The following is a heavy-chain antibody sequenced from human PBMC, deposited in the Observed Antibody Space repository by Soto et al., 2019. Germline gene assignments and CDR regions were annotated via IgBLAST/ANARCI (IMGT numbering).Heavy chain of an antibody. CDR1: GFTVSSNY. J-gene: IGHJ6*02. V-gene: IGHV3-66*01. CDR3: ARDFVVGGPTINYYYGMDV. D-gene: IGHD1-26*01. Sequence: EVQLVESGGALVQPGGSLRLSCAASGFTVSSNYMSWVRQAPGKGLEWISIIYSAGNTYYADSVKGRFTISRDNSKNTLYLQMNGLGAEDTAVYYCARDFVVGGPTINYYYGMDVWGQGTTVTVSS. CDR2: IYSAGNT.